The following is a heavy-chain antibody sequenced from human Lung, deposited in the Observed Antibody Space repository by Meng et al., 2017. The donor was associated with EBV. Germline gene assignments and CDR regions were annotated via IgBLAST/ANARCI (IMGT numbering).Heavy chain of an antibody. Sequence: QVQRQPSAPGLGHPPKPLSLTCVIPGDSVSSSCAAWTWIRYSPSRGLEWLGRTYYRSKWYNDYAVFVKSRITINPDTSKNQFSLQLNSVTPEDTAVYYCARGAASVFDLWGRGTLVTVSS. J-gene: IGHJ2*01. V-gene: IGHV6-1*01. CDR3: ARGAASVFDL. CDR1: GDSVSSSCAA. CDR2: TYYRSKWYN.